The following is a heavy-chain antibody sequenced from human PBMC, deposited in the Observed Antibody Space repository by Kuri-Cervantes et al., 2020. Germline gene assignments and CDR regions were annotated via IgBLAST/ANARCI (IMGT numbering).Heavy chain of an antibody. D-gene: IGHD3-22*01. V-gene: IGHV2-70*13. CDR1: GSSLSTRGMC. J-gene: IGHJ6*03. CDR2: IDSDGDK. Sequence: SGPTLVKPTQTLTLTCTFSGSSLSTRGMCVSWVRQAPGKALEWLALIDSDGDKSYSTFLRTSLAISKDPSKNQVVLTMTNVYPVDTATYYCARGLDTSGYFYYYMDVWGKGTTVTVSS. CDR3: ARGLDTSGYFYYYMDV.